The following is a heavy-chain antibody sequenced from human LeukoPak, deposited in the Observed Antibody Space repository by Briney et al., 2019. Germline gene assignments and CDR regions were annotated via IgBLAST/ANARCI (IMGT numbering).Heavy chain of an antibody. CDR3: ARDDYGWGSHPY. V-gene: IGHV3-48*03. Sequence: GGSLRLSWAASGFTLSYFESNSVRQAPGKGLEWLSYISLSGSTIYYADSVKGRFTISRDNAKNSVYLQMNSLRAEDTAVYYCARDDYGWGSHPYWGQGTLVTVSS. D-gene: IGHD3-10*01. J-gene: IGHJ4*02. CDR1: GFTLSYFE. CDR2: ISLSGSTI.